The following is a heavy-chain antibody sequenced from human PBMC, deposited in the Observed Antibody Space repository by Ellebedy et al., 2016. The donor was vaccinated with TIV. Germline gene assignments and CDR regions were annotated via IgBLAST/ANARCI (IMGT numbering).Heavy chain of an antibody. CDR3: ARDTVYDRSGYFYYYGVDV. D-gene: IGHD3-22*01. V-gene: IGHV3-66*01. Sequence: PGGSLRLSCAASGFSVSSNYMSWVRQAPGKGLEWVSLIYSGGSTYYADSVKGRVTISRDNSTNTLYLQMNSLRAEDTAVYYCARDTVYDRSGYFYYYGVDVWGQGTTVTVSS. J-gene: IGHJ6*02. CDR2: IYSGGST. CDR1: GFSVSSNY.